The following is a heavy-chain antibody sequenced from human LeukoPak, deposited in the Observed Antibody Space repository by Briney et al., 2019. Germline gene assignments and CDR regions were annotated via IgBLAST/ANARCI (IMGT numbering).Heavy chain of an antibody. J-gene: IGHJ4*02. CDR3: ARPITGAGTDLGY. D-gene: IGHD6-13*01. V-gene: IGHV5-51*01. CDR1: GYTFTNYW. CDR2: IYPGDSDT. Sequence: GESLKISCRGSGYTFTNYWVAWVRQMPGKGLEWMGIIYPGDSDTRYSPSFQGQVTISVDKSISTAYLQWRSLKASDTAIYYCARPITGAGTDLGYWGQGTLVTVSS.